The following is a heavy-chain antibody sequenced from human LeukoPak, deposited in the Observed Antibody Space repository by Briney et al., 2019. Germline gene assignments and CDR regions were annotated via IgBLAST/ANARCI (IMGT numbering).Heavy chain of an antibody. CDR1: GFTFSSYT. Sequence: GGSLRLSCAASGFTFSSYTMNWVRQAPGKGLEWVSVIYSGGSTYYADSVKGRFTISRDDSKNTLYLQMNSLRAEDTAVYYCARSRPHGMDVWGQGTTVTVSS. J-gene: IGHJ6*02. V-gene: IGHV3-53*01. CDR3: ARSRPHGMDV. CDR2: IYSGGST. D-gene: IGHD5/OR15-5a*01.